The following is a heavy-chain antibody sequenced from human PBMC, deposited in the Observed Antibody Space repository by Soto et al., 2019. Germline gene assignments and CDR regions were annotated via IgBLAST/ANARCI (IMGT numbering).Heavy chain of an antibody. V-gene: IGHV4-59*08. D-gene: IGHD3-3*01. CDR3: ARIKSGVIWSGSYRYYYFFAF. CDR1: GGSISSYY. Sequence: PSETLSLTCSVSGGSISSYYWSWIRQPPGKGLECIGQIYYTGSTIYNPSLKSRVTISLDTSKSQFSLKLSSVTAADTGVYYCARIKSGVIWSGSYRYYYFFAFWGQGTLDIVSA. CDR2: IYYTGST. J-gene: IGHJ4*02.